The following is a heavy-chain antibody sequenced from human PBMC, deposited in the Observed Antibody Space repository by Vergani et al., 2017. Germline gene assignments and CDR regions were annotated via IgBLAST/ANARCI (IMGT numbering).Heavy chain of an antibody. CDR3: ARDGSAVAGTRLFDY. Sequence: EVQLVESGGGVVQPGRSLRLSCAASGFTFSSYSMNWVRQAPGKGLEWVSSISSSSSYIYYADSVKGRFTISRDNAKNSLYLQMNSLRAEDTAVYYCARDGSAVAGTRLFDYWGQGTLVTVSS. CDR2: ISSSSSYI. CDR1: GFTFSSYS. V-gene: IGHV3-21*01. J-gene: IGHJ4*02. D-gene: IGHD6-19*01.